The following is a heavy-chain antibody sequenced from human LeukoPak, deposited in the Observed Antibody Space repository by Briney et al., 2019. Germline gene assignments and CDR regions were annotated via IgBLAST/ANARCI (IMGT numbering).Heavy chain of an antibody. D-gene: IGHD5-18*01. CDR1: GGSISSSSHY. V-gene: IGHV4-39*07. J-gene: IGHJ3*02. CDR2: IYYSGST. CDR3: ARGSRHTAMVNDAFDI. Sequence: SGTLSLTCTVSGGSISSSSHYWGWIRQPPGKGLEWIGSIYYSGSTYYNPSLKSRVTISVDTSKNQFSLKLSSVTAADTAVYYCARGSRHTAMVNDAFDIWGQGTMVTVSS.